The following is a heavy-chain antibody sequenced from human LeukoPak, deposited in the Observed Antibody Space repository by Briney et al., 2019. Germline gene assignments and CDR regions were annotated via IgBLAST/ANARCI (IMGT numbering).Heavy chain of an antibody. Sequence: GGSLRLSCAASGFTFSSYAMSRVRQAPGKGLEWVSAISGSGGSTYYADSVKGRFTISRDNSKNTLYLQMNSLRAGDTAVYYCAKDPEHGYYFDYWGQGTLVTVSS. CDR3: AKDPEHGYYFDY. CDR1: GFTFSSYA. D-gene: IGHD1/OR15-1a*01. CDR2: ISGSGGST. J-gene: IGHJ4*02. V-gene: IGHV3-23*01.